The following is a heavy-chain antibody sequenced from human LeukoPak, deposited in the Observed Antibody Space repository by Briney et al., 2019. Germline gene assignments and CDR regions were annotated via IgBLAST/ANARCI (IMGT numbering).Heavy chain of an antibody. J-gene: IGHJ3*02. CDR2: IGGSGGNT. CDR3: AKGRDDFNSDAFDI. V-gene: IGHV3-23*01. D-gene: IGHD5-24*01. Sequence: GGSLRLSCAASGFTFSSSAMTWVRQAPGRGLEWVSVIGGSGGNTYYADSVRGRFTISRDNSKNTLYLQVNSLRADDTAVYYCAKGRDDFNSDAFDIWGQGTMVTVSS. CDR1: GFTFSSSA.